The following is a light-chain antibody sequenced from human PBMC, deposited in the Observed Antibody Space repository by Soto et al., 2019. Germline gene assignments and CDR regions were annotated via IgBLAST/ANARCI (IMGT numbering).Light chain of an antibody. CDR2: YAS. CDR1: QSVSNN. J-gene: IGKJ5*01. Sequence: EIMMTQSPATLSVSPGERATLSCRASQSVSNNLAWYQQKPGQAPRLLIYYASTRATGIPARFSGSGSGTEFTLTISSLQSEDFAFYYCQQYNNWPPITFGQGTRLEIK. CDR3: QQYNNWPPIT. V-gene: IGKV3-15*01.